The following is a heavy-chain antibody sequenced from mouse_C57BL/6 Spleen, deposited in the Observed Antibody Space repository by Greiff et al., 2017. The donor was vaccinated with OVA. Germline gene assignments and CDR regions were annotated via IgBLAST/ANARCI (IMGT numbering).Heavy chain of an antibody. CDR3: ARTEYYYGHFDY. J-gene: IGHJ2*01. D-gene: IGHD1-1*01. V-gene: IGHV1-69*01. CDR2: IDPSDSYT. CDR1: GYTFTSYW. Sequence: QVQLQQPGAELVMPGASVKLSCKASGYTFTSYWMHWVKQRPGQGLEWIGEIDPSDSYTNYNQKFKGKSTLTVDKSSSTAYMQLSSLTSEDSAVYYCARTEYYYGHFDYWGQGTTLTVSS.